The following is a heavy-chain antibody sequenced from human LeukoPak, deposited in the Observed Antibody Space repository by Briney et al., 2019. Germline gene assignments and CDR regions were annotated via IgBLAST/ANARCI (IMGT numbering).Heavy chain of an antibody. CDR2: INHSGST. CDR1: GGSFSGYY. CDR3: ARHGTPGTNLNWFDP. V-gene: IGHV4-34*01. J-gene: IGHJ5*02. D-gene: IGHD1-1*01. Sequence: SETLSLTCAVYGGSFSGYYWSWLPQPPGQGREGSGEINHSGSTNYNPSLNSRVTISVDTSKSQFSLKLSSVTAADTAVYYCARHGTPGTNLNWFDPWGQGTLVTVSS.